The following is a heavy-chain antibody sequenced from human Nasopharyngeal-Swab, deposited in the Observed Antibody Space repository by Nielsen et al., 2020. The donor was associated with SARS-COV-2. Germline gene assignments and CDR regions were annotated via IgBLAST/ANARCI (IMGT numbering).Heavy chain of an antibody. Sequence: ASVKVSCKVSGDTLTELSMHWVRQAPGKGLEWMGGFDPRDGQTVYAQKFQGRVTMTEDTSTDTAYMELSGLTSDDTAVCYCATDRRWNYYYGMEVWGQGTTVTVSS. CDR2: FDPRDGQT. J-gene: IGHJ6*02. CDR3: ATDRRWNYYYGMEV. V-gene: IGHV1-24*01. D-gene: IGHD2-15*01. CDR1: GDTLTELS.